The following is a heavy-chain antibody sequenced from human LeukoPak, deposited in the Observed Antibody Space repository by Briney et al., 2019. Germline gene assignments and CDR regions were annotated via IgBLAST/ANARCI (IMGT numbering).Heavy chain of an antibody. Sequence: PGGALRLSFAAPGFTFTNVWVGWVPQTPWKGLEWVGRIKSKSDGETTDYAAPVKGRFTISRDDAKTVVYLQMNSLKSEDTAVYYCTTGRGSVWGQGTLVTVSS. CDR1: GFTFTNVW. J-gene: IGHJ4*02. CDR3: TTGRGSV. V-gene: IGHV3-15*01. CDR2: IKSKSDGETT.